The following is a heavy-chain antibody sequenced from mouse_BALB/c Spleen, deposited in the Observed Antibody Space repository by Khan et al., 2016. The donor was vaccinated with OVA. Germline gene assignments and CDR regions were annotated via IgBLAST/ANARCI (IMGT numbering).Heavy chain of an antibody. CDR3: ARNYGNYVGYYAMDY. Sequence: VQLKESGAELVRPGALVKLSCKASAFNIKDYYMHWVKQRPEQGLEWIGWIDPENGNTIYDPKFQGKASITADTSSNTAYLQLSSLTSEDTAVYYCARNYGNYVGYYAMDYWGQGTSVTVSS. J-gene: IGHJ4*01. V-gene: IGHV14-1*02. CDR1: AFNIKDYY. D-gene: IGHD2-1*01. CDR2: IDPENGNT.